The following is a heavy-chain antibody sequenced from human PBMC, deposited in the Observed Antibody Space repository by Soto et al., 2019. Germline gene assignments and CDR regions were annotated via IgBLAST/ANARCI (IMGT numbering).Heavy chain of an antibody. CDR2: ISAKNGDT. J-gene: IGHJ4*02. CDR1: GYTFTDYG. CDR3: ARDPPETPSDY. V-gene: IGHV1-18*01. Sequence: QVQLVQSGADVKKPGASVRVSCKASGYTFTDYGITWVRQAPGQGLEWMGWISAKNGDTNLAQKFRGRVTLTTDTSTGTADMDLRSLTPDDTAVYYCARDPPETPSDYWGQGTLATVSS.